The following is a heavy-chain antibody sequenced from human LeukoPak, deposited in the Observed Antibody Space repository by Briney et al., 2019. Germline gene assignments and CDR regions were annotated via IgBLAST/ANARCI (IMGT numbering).Heavy chain of an antibody. CDR1: GGSISNYY. J-gene: IGHJ4*02. D-gene: IGHD1-1*01. CDR2: IYYSGST. Sequence: SETLSLTCTVSGGSISNYYWSWIRQPPGKGLEWIGYIYYSGSTNYKLSHYKLSLKSRVTISVDTSKNQFSLKLSSVTAADTAMYYCARGRNDFDYWGQGTLVTVSS. V-gene: IGHV4-59*01. CDR3: ARGRNDFDY.